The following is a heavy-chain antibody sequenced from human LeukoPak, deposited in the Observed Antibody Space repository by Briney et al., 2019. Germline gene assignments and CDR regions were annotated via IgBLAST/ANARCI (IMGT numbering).Heavy chain of an antibody. CDR3: ARVDGDYRGGAFDI. CDR1: GGSISSGGYS. V-gene: IGHV4-30-2*01. CDR2: IYHSGST. J-gene: IGHJ3*02. D-gene: IGHD4-17*01. Sequence: PSETLSLTCAVSGGSISSGGYSWSWIRQPPGKGLEWIGYIYHSGSTYYNPSLKSRVTISVDRSKNQFSLKLSSVTAADTAVYYCARVDGDYRGGAFDIWARGTMVTVSS.